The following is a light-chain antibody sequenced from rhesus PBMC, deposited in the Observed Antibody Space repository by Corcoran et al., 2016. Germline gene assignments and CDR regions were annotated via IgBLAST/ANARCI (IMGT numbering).Light chain of an antibody. V-gene: IGKV1-36*02. CDR1: QGSSDD. J-gene: IGKJ4*01. Sequence: DIQMTQSPSSLSASVGDRVTITCRASQGSSDDLSWYQQKPGKAPKRLFNAATSLESGVPSRFSGSGSGTDFNLTIRTLQPEYFAAYYLLQGYSTPLPFGRVTKVEIK. CDR3: LQGYSTPLP. CDR2: AAT.